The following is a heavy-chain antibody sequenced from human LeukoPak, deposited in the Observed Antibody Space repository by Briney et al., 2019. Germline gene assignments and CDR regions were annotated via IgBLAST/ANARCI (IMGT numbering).Heavy chain of an antibody. Sequence: GGSLRLSCAASGFTFSNYVMNWVCQAPGKGLEWVSGISASSDSTYYADSVKGRFTISRDNSKNTLYLQMNSLRVEDTAAYYCAKVRAPSGWFNSDYWGQGTLVTVSS. CDR1: GFTFSNYV. J-gene: IGHJ4*02. CDR3: AKVRAPSGWFNSDY. CDR2: ISASSDST. D-gene: IGHD6-19*01. V-gene: IGHV3-23*01.